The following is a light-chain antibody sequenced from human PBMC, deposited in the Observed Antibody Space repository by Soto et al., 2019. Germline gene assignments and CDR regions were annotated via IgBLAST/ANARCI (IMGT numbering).Light chain of an antibody. CDR3: QQYNNWPSIT. CDR2: GAS. CDR1: QSARSN. J-gene: IGKJ5*01. V-gene: IGKV3-15*01. Sequence: EIVMTQSPATLSVSPGERATLSCRASQSARSNLAWYQQKPGQAPRLLIYGASTRATGIPVRFSGSGSGTQFTLTISSLQSEDFAVYYCQQYNNWPSITFGQGTRLEIK.